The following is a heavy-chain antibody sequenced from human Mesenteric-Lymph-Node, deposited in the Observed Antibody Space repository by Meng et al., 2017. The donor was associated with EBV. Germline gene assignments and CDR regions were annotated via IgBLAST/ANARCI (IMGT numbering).Heavy chain of an antibody. Sequence: QLQWQESGPGLVKPSGTLSLTCAVYGGSISTSNWWSWVRQPPGKGLEWIGEIYHRGSTNYNPSLTSRVTISVDESKNEFSLSLTSVTAADTAVYFCARVNEGQWLVRGAFDYWGQGTLVTVSS. J-gene: IGHJ4*02. CDR1: GGSISTSNW. CDR3: ARVNEGQWLVRGAFDY. D-gene: IGHD6-19*01. V-gene: IGHV4-4*02. CDR2: IYHRGST.